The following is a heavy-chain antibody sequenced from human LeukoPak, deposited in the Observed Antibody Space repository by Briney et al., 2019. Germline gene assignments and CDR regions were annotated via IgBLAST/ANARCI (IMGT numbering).Heavy chain of an antibody. CDR1: GFTFSSYA. CDR3: ARVGRAARRFPFDY. J-gene: IGHJ4*02. D-gene: IGHD6-6*01. CDR2: ISGSGGST. Sequence: GGSLGLSCAASGFTFSSYAMSWVRQAPGKGLEWVSAISGSGGSTYYADSVKGRFTISRDNSKNTLYLQMNSLRAEDTALYHCARVGRAARRFPFDYWGQGTLVTVSS. V-gene: IGHV3-23*01.